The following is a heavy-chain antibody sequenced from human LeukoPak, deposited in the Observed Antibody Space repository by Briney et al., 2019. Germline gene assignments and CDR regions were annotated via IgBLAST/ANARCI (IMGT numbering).Heavy chain of an antibody. Sequence: SETLSLTCTVSGGSISSYYWSWIRQPPGKGLECIGYIYYSGSTNYNPSLKSRVTISVDTSKNQFSLKLSSVTAADTAVYYCARTDYYDSSGYPYWGQGTLVTVSS. D-gene: IGHD3-22*01. V-gene: IGHV4-59*01. J-gene: IGHJ4*02. CDR2: IYYSGST. CDR3: ARTDYYDSSGYPY. CDR1: GGSISSYY.